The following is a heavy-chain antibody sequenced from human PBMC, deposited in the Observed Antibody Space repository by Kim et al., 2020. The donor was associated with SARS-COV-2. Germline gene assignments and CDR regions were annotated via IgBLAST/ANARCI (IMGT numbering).Heavy chain of an antibody. D-gene: IGHD3-10*01. Sequence: ASVKVSCKASGYTFTSYAMHWVRQAPGQRLEWMGWINAGNGNTKYSQKFQGRVTITRDTSASTAYMELSSLRSEDTAVYYCASEAEGLWFGGYYFDYWGQGTLVTVSS. CDR2: INAGNGNT. CDR3: ASEAEGLWFGGYYFDY. V-gene: IGHV1-3*01. CDR1: GYTFTSYA. J-gene: IGHJ4*02.